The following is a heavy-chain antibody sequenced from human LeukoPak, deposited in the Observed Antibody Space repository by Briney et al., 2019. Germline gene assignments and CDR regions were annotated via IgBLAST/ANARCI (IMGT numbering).Heavy chain of an antibody. CDR3: VKDQGECPGSRCYLRFLEY. J-gene: IGHJ4*02. CDR2: VRYDQSAT. V-gene: IGHV3-30*02. CDR1: GFNFSIYG. Sequence: GGSLRLSCAASGFNFSIYGMHWVRRAPGKGLEWVTFVRYDQSATVYADSVQGRFAISRDNSKNTVYLQMNSLRVEDTALYFCVKDQGECPGSRCYLRFLEYWGQGTLVIVSS. D-gene: IGHD3-3*01.